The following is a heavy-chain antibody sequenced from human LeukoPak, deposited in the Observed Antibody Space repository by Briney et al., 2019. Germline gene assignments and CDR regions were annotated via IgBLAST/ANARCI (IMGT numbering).Heavy chain of an antibody. CDR3: ANSPYCSSTSCWH. CDR1: GFSFSTYS. Sequence: PGGSLRLSCAASGFSFSTYSMNWVRQAPGKGLEWVSYISNSGITIYYGDSVKGRFTISRDNSRNMVYLQLNSLRPEDTAVYYCANSPYCSSTSCWHWGQGTLVTVSS. V-gene: IGHV3-48*01. J-gene: IGHJ4*02. CDR2: ISNSGITI. D-gene: IGHD2-2*01.